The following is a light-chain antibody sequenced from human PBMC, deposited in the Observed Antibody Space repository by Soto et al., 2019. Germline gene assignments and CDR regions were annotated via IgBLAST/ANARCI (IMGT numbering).Light chain of an antibody. CDR2: DAS. V-gene: IGKV3D-20*01. Sequence: EIVLTQSPATLSLSPGERATLSCGASQTISNNFLAWYQQRPGLAPRLLISDASNRPAVIPDRLSGSGSGTDFTLTISRLEPEDFAVYYCQQFDKLITFGGGTKVEI. CDR1: QTISNNF. CDR3: QQFDKLIT. J-gene: IGKJ4*01.